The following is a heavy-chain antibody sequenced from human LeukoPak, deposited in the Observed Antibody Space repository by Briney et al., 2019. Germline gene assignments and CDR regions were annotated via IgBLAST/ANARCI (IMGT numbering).Heavy chain of an antibody. J-gene: IGHJ4*02. CDR3: AREVEYSSPSRDYFDY. CDR1: GYTFTIYY. CDR2: INPSGGST. V-gene: IGHV1-46*01. D-gene: IGHD6-6*01. Sequence: GASVKVSCKASGYTFTIYYMHWVRQAPGQGLEWMGIINPSGGSTSYAQKFQGRVTMTRDTSTSTVYMELSSLRSEDTAVYYCAREVEYSSPSRDYFDYWGQGTLVTVSS.